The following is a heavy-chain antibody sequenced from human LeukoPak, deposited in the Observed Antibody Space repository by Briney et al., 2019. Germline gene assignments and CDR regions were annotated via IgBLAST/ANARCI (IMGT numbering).Heavy chain of an antibody. D-gene: IGHD3-10*01. J-gene: IGHJ4*02. CDR1: GVTFSSYW. Sequence: GGSLRLSCAASGVTFSSYWMHWVRQAPGKGLGWVSHINSDGSTTSYADSVKCRFNLSRHNANNTLYLQMNRLRAEDTAVDYCARDLAEYGWFGELYYWGEGTLVTASS. CDR3: ARDLAEYGWFGELYY. CDR2: INSDGSTT. V-gene: IGHV3-74*01.